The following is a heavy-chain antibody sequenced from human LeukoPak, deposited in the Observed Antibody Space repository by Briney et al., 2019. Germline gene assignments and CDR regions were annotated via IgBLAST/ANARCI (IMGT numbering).Heavy chain of an antibody. CDR1: GFTFTGYY. D-gene: IGHD6-19*01. CDR3: AAVAGLGNAFDI. J-gene: IGHJ3*02. CDR2: INPNSGGT. Sequence: GGSLRLSCAASGFTFTGYYMHWVRQAPGQGLEWMGWINPNSGGTNYAQKFQGRVTMTRDTSISTAYMELSRLRSDDTAVYYCAAVAGLGNAFDIWGQGTMVTVSS. V-gene: IGHV1-2*02.